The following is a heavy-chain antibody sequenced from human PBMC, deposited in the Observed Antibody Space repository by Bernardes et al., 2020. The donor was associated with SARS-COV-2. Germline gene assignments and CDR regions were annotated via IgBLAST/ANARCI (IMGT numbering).Heavy chain of an antibody. D-gene: IGHD5-12*01. CDR2: ISGRSDIM. J-gene: IGHJ4*02. CDR3: GRGGSDGCVIY. Sequence: GGSLRLSCAASGFTFSDYYMGWIRQAPGKGLEWVSHISGRSDIMFYADSVKGRFTISRDNAQNSLYLQMNSLRGDDPAVYYCGRGGSDGCVIYWGQGSL. CDR1: GFTFSDYY. V-gene: IGHV3-11*01.